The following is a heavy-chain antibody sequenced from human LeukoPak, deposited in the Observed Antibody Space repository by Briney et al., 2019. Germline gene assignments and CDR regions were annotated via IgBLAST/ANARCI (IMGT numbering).Heavy chain of an antibody. CDR1: GFTFSSYA. J-gene: IGHJ4*02. D-gene: IGHD4-17*01. Sequence: GGSLRLSCAASGFTFSSYAMSWVRQAPGKGLEWASYISSSSRTIYYADSVKGRFTISRDNAKNSLYLQMNSLRAEDTAIYYCARQSGTMVTTRFDYWGQGTLVTVSS. V-gene: IGHV3-48*01. CDR3: ARQSGTMVTTRFDY. CDR2: ISSSSRTI.